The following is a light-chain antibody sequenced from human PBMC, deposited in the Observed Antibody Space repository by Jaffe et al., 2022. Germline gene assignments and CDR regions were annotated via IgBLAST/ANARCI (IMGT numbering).Light chain of an antibody. V-gene: IGKV1-39*01. CDR2: AAS. CDR3: QQSYSTFRGT. Sequence: DIQMTQSPSSLSASVGDRVTITCRASQSISSYLNWYQQKPGKAPKLLIYAASSLQSGVPSRFSGSGSGTDFTLTISSLQPEDFATYYCQQSYSTFRGTFGQGTKVEIK. J-gene: IGKJ1*01. CDR1: QSISSY.